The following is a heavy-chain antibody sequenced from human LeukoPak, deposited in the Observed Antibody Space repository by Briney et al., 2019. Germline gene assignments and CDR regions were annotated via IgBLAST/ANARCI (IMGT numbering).Heavy chain of an antibody. J-gene: IGHJ4*02. D-gene: IGHD1-1*01. CDR3: ARSTENWNDVGSFDY. Sequence: ASVKVSCKASGYTFTGYYMHWVRQAPGQGLEWMGRINPNSGGTNYAQKFQGRVTMTRDTSISTAHMELSRLRSDDTAVYYCARSTENWNDVGSFDYWGQGTLVTVSS. CDR2: INPNSGGT. CDR1: GYTFTGYY. V-gene: IGHV1-2*06.